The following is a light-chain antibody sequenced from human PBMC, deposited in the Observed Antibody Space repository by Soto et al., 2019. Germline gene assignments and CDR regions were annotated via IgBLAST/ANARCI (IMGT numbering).Light chain of an antibody. Sequence: DIQMTQSPSSLSASVGDRVTITCRASQSISSYLNWYQQKPGKAPKLLIYAASSLQSGVPPRFSGSGSGTDFTLIINGLQPEDFATYYCQRSDSTWTFGQGTKVDIK. V-gene: IGKV1-39*01. CDR3: QRSDSTWT. J-gene: IGKJ1*01. CDR2: AAS. CDR1: QSISSY.